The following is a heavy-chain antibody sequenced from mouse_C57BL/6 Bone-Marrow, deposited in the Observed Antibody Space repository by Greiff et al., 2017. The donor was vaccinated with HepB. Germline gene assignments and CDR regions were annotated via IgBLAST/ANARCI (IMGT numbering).Heavy chain of an antibody. Sequence: VKLMESGPELVKPGASVKISCKASGYAFSSSWMNWVKQRPGKGLEWIGRIYPGDGDTNYNGKFKGKATLTADKSSSTAYMQLSSLTSEDSAVYFCARRQLLRWYFDVWGTGTTVTVSS. D-gene: IGHD1-1*01. CDR1: GYAFSSSW. CDR2: IYPGDGDT. V-gene: IGHV1-82*01. CDR3: ARRQLLRWYFDV. J-gene: IGHJ1*03.